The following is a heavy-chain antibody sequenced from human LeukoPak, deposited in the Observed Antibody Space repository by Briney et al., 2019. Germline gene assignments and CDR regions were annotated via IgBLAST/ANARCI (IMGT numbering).Heavy chain of an antibody. CDR1: GGSFSGYY. V-gene: IGHV4-34*01. Sequence: PSETLSLTCAVYGGSFSGYYWSWIRQPPGKGLEWIGEINHSGSTNYNPSLKSRVTISVDTSKNQFSLKLSSVTAADTAVYYCARGRGFYYSGSYDSFDYWGQGTLVTVSS. CDR3: ARGRGFYYSGSYDSFDY. CDR2: INHSGST. D-gene: IGHD1-26*01. J-gene: IGHJ4*02.